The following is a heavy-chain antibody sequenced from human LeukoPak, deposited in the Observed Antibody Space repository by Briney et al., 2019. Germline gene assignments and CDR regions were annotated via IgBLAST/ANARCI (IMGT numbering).Heavy chain of an antibody. D-gene: IGHD5-12*01. CDR3: ALAGRGYSTYYNYYYYYMDV. V-gene: IGHV4-39*07. CDR1: GVSISSSNSY. J-gene: IGHJ6*03. CDR2: IYYSGST. Sequence: SETLSLTCTVSGVSISSSNSYWGWIRQPPGKGLEWIGSIYYSGSTNYNPSLKSRVTISVDTSKNQFSLKLSSVTAADTAVYYCALAGRGYSTYYNYYYYYMDVWGKGTTVTVSS.